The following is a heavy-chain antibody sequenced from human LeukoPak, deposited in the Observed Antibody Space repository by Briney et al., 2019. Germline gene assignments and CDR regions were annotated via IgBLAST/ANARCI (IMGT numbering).Heavy chain of an antibody. CDR3: ARATSLYSSGWYGDYFDY. CDR1: GYTFTGYY. V-gene: IGHV1-2*02. D-gene: IGHD6-19*01. J-gene: IGHJ4*02. Sequence: ASVKVSCKASGYTFTGYYMHWVRQAPGQGLEWMGWINPNSGGTNYAQKLQGRVTMTTDTSTSTAYMELRSLRSDDTAVYYCARATSLYSSGWYGDYFDYWGQGTLVTVSS. CDR2: INPNSGGT.